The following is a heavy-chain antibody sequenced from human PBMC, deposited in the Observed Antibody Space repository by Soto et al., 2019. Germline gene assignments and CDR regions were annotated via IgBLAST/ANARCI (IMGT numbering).Heavy chain of an antibody. CDR3: ARVRLGYYYGMDV. CDR2: INPNSGGT. V-gene: IGHV1-2*04. Sequence: GASVKVSCKASGYTFTGYYMHWVRQAPGQGLEWMGWINPNSGGTNYAQKFQGWVTMTRDTSISTAYMELSRLRSDDTAVYYCARVRLGYYYGMDVWGQGTTVTVSS. CDR1: GYTFTGYY. J-gene: IGHJ6*02.